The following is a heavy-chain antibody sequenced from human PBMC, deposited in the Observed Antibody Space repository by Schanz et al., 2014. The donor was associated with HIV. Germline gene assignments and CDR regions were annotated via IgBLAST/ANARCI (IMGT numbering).Heavy chain of an antibody. CDR3: AKDEGGGYYYYGMDV. CDR1: GFSFSNYA. D-gene: IGHD3-16*01. Sequence: EVQLLESGGHLVQPGGSLRLSCAASGFSFSNYAMTWVRQAPGKGLDWVSLISGSSITYSADSVKGRFTISRDNSKNTLYLQMNSLRAEDTAVYYCAKDEGGGYYYYGMDVWGQGTTVTVSS. V-gene: IGHV3-23*01. J-gene: IGHJ6*02. CDR2: ISGSSIT.